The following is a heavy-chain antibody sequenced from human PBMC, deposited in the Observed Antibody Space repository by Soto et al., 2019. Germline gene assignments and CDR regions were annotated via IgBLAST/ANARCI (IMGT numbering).Heavy chain of an antibody. CDR3: AKERVPAATYYYGMDV. J-gene: IGHJ6*02. V-gene: IGHV3-30*18. CDR2: ISYDGSNK. CDR1: GFTFSSYG. Sequence: GGSLRLSCAASGFTFSSYGMHWGRQAPGKGLEWVAVISYDGSNKYYADSVKGRFTISRDNSKNTLYLQMNSLRAEDTAVYYCAKERVPAATYYYGMDVWGQGTTVTVLL. D-gene: IGHD2-2*01.